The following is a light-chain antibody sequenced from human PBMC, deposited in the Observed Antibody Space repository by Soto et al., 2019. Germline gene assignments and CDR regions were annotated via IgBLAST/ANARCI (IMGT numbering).Light chain of an antibody. Sequence: DIPMTQSPSSLSASVGDRVTITCRATQTVSTYLNWFQQKQGKAPKLLIYAASSLQSGVPSWFSGIGSATDFTLTISRLQPEDFATYYCQQSYSTPYTFGQGTKLEIK. CDR1: QTVSTY. CDR2: AAS. J-gene: IGKJ2*01. V-gene: IGKV1-39*01. CDR3: QQSYSTPYT.